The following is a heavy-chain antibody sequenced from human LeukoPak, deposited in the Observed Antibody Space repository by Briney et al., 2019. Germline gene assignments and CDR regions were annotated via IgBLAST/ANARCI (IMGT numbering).Heavy chain of an antibody. CDR2: ISSSSSYT. Sequence: GGSLRLSCAASGFTFSSYSMNWVRQAPGKGLEWVSSISSSSSYTYYADSVKGRFTISRDNAKNSLYLQMNSLRAEDTAVYYCARDLGRYFDLYWGQGTLVTVSS. CDR3: ARDLGRYFDLY. CDR1: GFTFSSYS. V-gene: IGHV3-21*01. D-gene: IGHD3-9*01. J-gene: IGHJ4*02.